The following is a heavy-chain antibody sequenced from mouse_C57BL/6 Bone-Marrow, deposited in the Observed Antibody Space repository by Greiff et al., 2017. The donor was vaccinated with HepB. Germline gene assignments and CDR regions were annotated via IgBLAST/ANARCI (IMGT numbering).Heavy chain of an antibody. V-gene: IGHV1-59*01. CDR3: AELTGTDY. CDR2: IDPSDSYT. Sequence: PGQGLEWIGVIDPSDSYTNYNQKFKGKATLTVDTSSSTAYMQLSSLTSEDSAVYYCAELTGTDYWGQGTTLTVSS. D-gene: IGHD4-1*01. J-gene: IGHJ2*01.